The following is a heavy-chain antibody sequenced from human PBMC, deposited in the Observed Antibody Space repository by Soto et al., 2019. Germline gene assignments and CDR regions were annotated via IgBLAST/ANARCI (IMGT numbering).Heavy chain of an antibody. J-gene: IGHJ4*02. V-gene: IGHV1-69*13. D-gene: IGHD3-22*01. CDR2: IIPLSGIT. CDR3: ARGPDRSGFYLFDY. CDR1: GGTFSDHA. Sequence: SVKVSCKASGGTFSDHAISWVRQAPGQGPEWMGGIIPLSGITNYVQKFQGRVTITADESMTTAYMELSSLRYEDTAVYYCARGPDRSGFYLFDYWGQGTLVTVSS.